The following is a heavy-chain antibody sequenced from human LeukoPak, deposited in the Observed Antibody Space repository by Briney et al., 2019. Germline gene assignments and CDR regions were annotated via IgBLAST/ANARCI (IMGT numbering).Heavy chain of an antibody. D-gene: IGHD3-3*01. J-gene: IGHJ4*02. CDR3: ATVYEAAFDY. V-gene: IGHV1-24*01. CDR2: FDPEDGET. Sequence: ASVTVSCKVSGYTLTELSMHWVRQAPGRGLEWMGGFDPEDGETIYAQKFQGRVTMTEDTSTDTAYMELSSLRSEDTAVYYCATVYEAAFDYWGQGTLVTISS. CDR1: GYTLTELS.